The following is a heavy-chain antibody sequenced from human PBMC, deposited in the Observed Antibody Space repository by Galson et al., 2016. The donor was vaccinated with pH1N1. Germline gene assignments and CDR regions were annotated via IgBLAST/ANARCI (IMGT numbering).Heavy chain of an antibody. CDR3: AKDRNRIVALQGYFDS. V-gene: IGHV3-23*01. CDR1: GFTFNNYA. Sequence: SLRLSCAASGFTFNNYAMFWVRQAPGKGLEWVSSISGSGNSTYYADSVKGLFTISRDNSKNTLYLQMNSLRAEDTALYYCAKDRNRIVALQGYFDSWGQGSLVTVSS. CDR2: ISGSGNST. D-gene: IGHD6-13*01. J-gene: IGHJ4*02.